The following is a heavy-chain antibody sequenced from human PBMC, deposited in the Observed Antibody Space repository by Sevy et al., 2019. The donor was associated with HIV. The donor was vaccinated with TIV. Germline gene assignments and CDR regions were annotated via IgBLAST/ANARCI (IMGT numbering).Heavy chain of an antibody. CDR2: IYYSGST. V-gene: IGHV4-39*01. J-gene: IGHJ5*02. Sequence: SETLSLTCTVSGGSISSSSYYWGWIRQPPGKGLEWIGSIYYSGSTSYNPSLKSRVTISVDTSKNQFSLKLSSVTAADTAVYYCARHESGELDPWCQGTLVTVSS. D-gene: IGHD3-16*01. CDR1: GGSISSSSYY. CDR3: ARHESGELDP.